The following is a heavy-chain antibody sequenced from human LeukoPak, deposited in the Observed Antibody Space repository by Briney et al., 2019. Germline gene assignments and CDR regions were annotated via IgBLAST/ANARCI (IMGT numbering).Heavy chain of an antibody. CDR2: INYSGST. CDR1: GGSISSYY. V-gene: IGHV4-59*12. J-gene: IGHJ4*02. CDR3: AREYYGSGSYGY. Sequence: PSETLSLTCTVSGGSISSYYWSWIRQPPGKGLEWIEYINYSGSTNYNPSLKSRVTISVDTSKNQFSLKLSSVTAADTAVYYWAREYYGSGSYGYWGQGTLVTVSS. D-gene: IGHD3-10*01.